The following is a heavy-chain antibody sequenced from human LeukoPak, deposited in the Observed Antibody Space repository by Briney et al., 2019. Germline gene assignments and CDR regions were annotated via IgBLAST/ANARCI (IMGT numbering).Heavy chain of an antibody. CDR1: GGSFSGYY. CDR3: ARQPYDFWSGYYRFDY. D-gene: IGHD3-3*01. Sequence: SETLSLTCAVYGGSFSGYYWRWIRQPPGKGLEWIGEINHSGSTNYNPSLKSRVTISVDTSKNQFSLKMSSVTAADTAVYYCARQPYDFWSGYYRFDYWGQGTLVTVSS. CDR2: INHSGST. J-gene: IGHJ4*02. V-gene: IGHV4-34*01.